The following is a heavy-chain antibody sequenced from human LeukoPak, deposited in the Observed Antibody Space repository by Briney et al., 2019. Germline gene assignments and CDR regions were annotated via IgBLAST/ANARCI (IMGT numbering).Heavy chain of an antibody. CDR2: ISSSSSYI. D-gene: IGHD3-3*01. V-gene: IGHV3-21*01. CDR3: AREAYDFWSGYYESSTFDY. CDR1: GFTFSSYS. Sequence: GGSLRLSCAASGFTFSSYSMNWVRQAPGKGLEWVSSISSSSSYIYYADSVKGRFTISRDNAKNSLYLQMNSLRAEDTAVYYCAREAYDFWSGYYESSTFDYWGQGTLVTASS. J-gene: IGHJ4*02.